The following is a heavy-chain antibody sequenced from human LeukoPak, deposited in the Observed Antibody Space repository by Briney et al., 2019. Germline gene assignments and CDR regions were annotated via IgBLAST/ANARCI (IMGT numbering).Heavy chain of an antibody. V-gene: IGHV4-59*01. J-gene: IGHJ4*02. CDR1: GGSIGSYY. D-gene: IGHD6-19*01. CDR3: ARDGVAGGFDY. CDR2: IHYSGST. Sequence: SETLSLTCTVSGGSIGSYYWNWIRQAPGRGLEWIGYIHYSGSTNHNSSLKSRVTISVDTSKNQYSLKLSSVTAADTAVYYCARDGVAGGFDYWGQGTLVTVSS.